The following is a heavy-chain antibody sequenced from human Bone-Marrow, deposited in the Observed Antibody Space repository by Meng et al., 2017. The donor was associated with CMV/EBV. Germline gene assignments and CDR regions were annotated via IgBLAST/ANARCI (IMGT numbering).Heavy chain of an antibody. Sequence: GGSLRLSCVASGFTFDDYGMSWVRQAPGKGLEWVSGINWNGGSTGYADSVKGRFTISRDNSKNTLYLQMNSLRAEDTAVYYCARGTGLLLSTYGMDVWGQGTTVTVSS. V-gene: IGHV3-20*04. J-gene: IGHJ6*02. D-gene: IGHD3-3*01. CDR1: GFTFDDYG. CDR2: INWNGGST. CDR3: ARGTGLLLSTYGMDV.